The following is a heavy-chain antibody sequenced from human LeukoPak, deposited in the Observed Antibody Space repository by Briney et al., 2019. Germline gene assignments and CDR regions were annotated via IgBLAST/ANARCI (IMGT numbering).Heavy chain of an antibody. CDR2: IYYSGST. CDR3: ARCGDMFDY. Sequence: PSETLSLTCTVSGGSISSYYWNWIRQPPGKGLEWIGYIYYSGSTKYNPSLKSRVTISVDTSRNQFSLKLSSVAAADTAVYYCARCGDMFDYWGQGTLVTVSS. D-gene: IGHD3-10*01. V-gene: IGHV4-59*01. CDR1: GGSISSYY. J-gene: IGHJ4*02.